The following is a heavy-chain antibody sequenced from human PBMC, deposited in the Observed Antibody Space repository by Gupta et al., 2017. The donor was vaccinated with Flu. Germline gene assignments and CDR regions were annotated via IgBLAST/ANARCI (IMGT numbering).Heavy chain of an antibody. CDR1: GGTFSAFA. J-gene: IGHJ5*01. V-gene: IGHV1-69*01. Sequence: GGTFSAFALSWVRRAPGQGLESIGSITATSVTTSYAQSFQDRVRRSADASATAASIDFTSLSFDDTAIYYCARLNALIDSWGEGTLVTVS. CDR2: ITATSVTT. CDR3: ARLNALIDS.